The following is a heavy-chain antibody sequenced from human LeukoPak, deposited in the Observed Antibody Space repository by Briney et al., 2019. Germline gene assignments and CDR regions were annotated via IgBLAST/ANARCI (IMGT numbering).Heavy chain of an antibody. CDR3: ARGITMIVVASVPDWFDP. CDR2: ISAYNGNT. CDR1: GYTFTSYG. Sequence: GASVKVSCKASGYTFTSYGISWVRQAPGQGLEWMGWISAYNGNTNYAQELQGRATMTTDTSTSTAYMELRSLRSDDTAVYYCARGITMIVVASVPDWFDPWGQGTLVTVSS. V-gene: IGHV1-18*01. J-gene: IGHJ5*02. D-gene: IGHD3-22*01.